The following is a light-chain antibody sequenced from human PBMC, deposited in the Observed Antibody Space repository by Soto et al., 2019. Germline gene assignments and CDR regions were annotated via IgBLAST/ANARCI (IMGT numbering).Light chain of an antibody. J-gene: IGLJ1*01. CDR3: RPHTSTRTPV. CDR2: DVS. Sequence: QSVVTQPASVAGSPGQSITISRTGTSSDVGGYNYVSWYQQHPGKAPKLMIYDVSNRPSGVSNRFSGSKSGNTASLTISGLQAEDEADYYCRPHTSTRTPVFGPGTTVPVL. CDR1: SSDVGGYNY. V-gene: IGLV2-14*01.